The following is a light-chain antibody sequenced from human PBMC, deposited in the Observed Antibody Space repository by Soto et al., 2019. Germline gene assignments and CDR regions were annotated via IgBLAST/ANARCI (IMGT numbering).Light chain of an antibody. CDR3: CSYAGSSTYWV. J-gene: IGLJ3*02. V-gene: IGLV2-23*01. CDR2: EGS. Sequence: QSALTQPRSVSGSPGQSVTLSCTGTSSDVGGYDYVSWYQQHPGKAPKLMIYEGSKRPSGVSNRFSGSKSGNTASLTISGLQAEDEADYYCCSYAGSSTYWVFGGGTKLTVL. CDR1: SSDVGGYDY.